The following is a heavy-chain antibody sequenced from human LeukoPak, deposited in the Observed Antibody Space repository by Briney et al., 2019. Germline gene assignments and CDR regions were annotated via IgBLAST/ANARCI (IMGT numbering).Heavy chain of an antibody. D-gene: IGHD3-22*01. CDR1: GFTFSSYA. CDR2: ISGSGGST. Sequence: GGSLRLSCAASGFTFSSYAMSWARQAPGKGLEWVSAISGSGGSTYYADSVKGRFTISRDNSKNTLYLQMNSLRAEDTAVYYCAKYYYDSSGYPRFDPWGQGTLVTVSS. V-gene: IGHV3-23*01. CDR3: AKYYYDSSGYPRFDP. J-gene: IGHJ5*02.